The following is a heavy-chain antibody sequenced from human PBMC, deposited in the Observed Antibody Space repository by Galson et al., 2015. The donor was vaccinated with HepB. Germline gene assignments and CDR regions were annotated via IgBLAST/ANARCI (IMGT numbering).Heavy chain of an antibody. J-gene: IGHJ6*02. V-gene: IGHV6-1*01. CDR3: ARSRGYGDYDYYYYYAMDV. D-gene: IGHD4-17*01. CDR1: GDSVSSHSAA. CDR2: TYYRSKWYN. Sequence: CAISGDSVSSHSAAWNWIRQSPSRGLEWLGRTYYRSKWYNDYAVSVKSRITINPDTSKNQFSLQLNSVTPEDTAVYYCARSRGYGDYDYYYYYAMDVWGQGTTVTVSS.